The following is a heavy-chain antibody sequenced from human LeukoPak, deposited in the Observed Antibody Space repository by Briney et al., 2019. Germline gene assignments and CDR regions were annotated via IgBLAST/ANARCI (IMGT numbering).Heavy chain of an antibody. J-gene: IGHJ1*01. CDR1: GFTFSSYA. V-gene: IGHV3-30*04. Sequence: PGGSLRLSCAASGFTFSSYAMHWVRQAPGKGLEWVAVISYDGSNKYYADSVKGRFTISRDNSKNTLYLQMNSLRAEDTAVYYCARDRRYSSSWSGAEYFQHWGQGTLVTVSS. CDR3: ARDRRYSSSWSGAEYFQH. CDR2: ISYDGSNK. D-gene: IGHD6-13*01.